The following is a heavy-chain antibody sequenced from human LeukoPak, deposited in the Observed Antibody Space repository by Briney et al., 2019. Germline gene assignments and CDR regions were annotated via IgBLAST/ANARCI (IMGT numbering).Heavy chain of an antibody. CDR2: IIPIFGTA. V-gene: IGHV1-69*13. Sequence: SVKVSCKASGGTFSSYAISWVRQAPGQGLEWMGGIIPIFGTANYAQKFQGRVTITADESTSTAYMELSSLRSEDTAVYYCARINMIVVLDNWFDPWGQGTLVTVSS. D-gene: IGHD3-22*01. CDR3: ARINMIVVLDNWFDP. CDR1: GGTFSSYA. J-gene: IGHJ5*02.